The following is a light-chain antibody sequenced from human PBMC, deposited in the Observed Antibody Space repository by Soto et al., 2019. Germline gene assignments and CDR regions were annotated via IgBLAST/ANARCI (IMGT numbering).Light chain of an antibody. CDR3: QHHVSAPRIYI. CDR2: GAS. CDR1: QSVSGGS. J-gene: IGKJ2*01. V-gene: IGKV3-20*01. Sequence: IVLTQSPDTLSLSPGARATLSCRASQSVSGGSLLWYYHKPGQAPRLLISGASNRATGIPDWFSGSESGTDFTLTISRVDPEDFVVYYWQHHVSAPRIYIFGKGNKLEIK.